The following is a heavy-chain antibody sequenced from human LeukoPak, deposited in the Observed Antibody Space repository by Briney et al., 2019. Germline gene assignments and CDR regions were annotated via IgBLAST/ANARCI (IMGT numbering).Heavy chain of an antibody. Sequence: SETLSLTCTVSGGSISSSSYYWGWIRQPPGKGPEWIGSIYYSGSTYYNPSLKSRVTISVDTSKNQFSLKLSSVTAADTAVYYCARLGEWELPDYWGQGTLVTVSS. J-gene: IGHJ4*02. CDR2: IYYSGST. D-gene: IGHD1-26*01. V-gene: IGHV4-39*01. CDR3: ARLGEWELPDY. CDR1: GGSISSSSYY.